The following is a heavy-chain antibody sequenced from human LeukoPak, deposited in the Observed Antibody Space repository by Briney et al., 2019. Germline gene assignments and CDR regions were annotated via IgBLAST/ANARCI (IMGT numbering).Heavy chain of an antibody. V-gene: IGHV4-59*01. Sequence: SETLSLTCTVSGGSISSYYWSWIRQPPGKGLEWNGYIHYSGSTNYNPSLKSRVTISVDTSKNQFSLKLSSVTAADTAVYYCARDRGPGLVVAARRFLVDAFDIWGQGTMVTVSS. D-gene: IGHD2-15*01. CDR2: IHYSGST. CDR1: GGSISSYY. J-gene: IGHJ3*02. CDR3: ARDRGPGLVVAARRFLVDAFDI.